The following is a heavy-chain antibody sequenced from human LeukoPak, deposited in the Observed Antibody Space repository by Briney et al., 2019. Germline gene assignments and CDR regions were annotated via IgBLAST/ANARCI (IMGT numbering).Heavy chain of an antibody. CDR1: GGSIGSSYYY. D-gene: IGHD6-6*01. Sequence: PSETLSLTCTVSGGSIGSSYYYWGWIRQPPGRGLEWIGSIYYSGSTYYNPSLKGRVTISEDTSKNQFSLKLNSVTAADTAVYYCARHRIAARGSFDYWGQGTLVTVSS. V-gene: IGHV4-39*01. CDR3: ARHRIAARGSFDY. J-gene: IGHJ4*02. CDR2: IYYSGST.